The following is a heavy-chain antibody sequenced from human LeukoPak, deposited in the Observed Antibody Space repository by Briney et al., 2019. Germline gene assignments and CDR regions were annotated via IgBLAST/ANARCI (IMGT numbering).Heavy chain of an antibody. CDR2: ISSSSSYT. D-gene: IGHD6-13*01. J-gene: IGHJ4*02. Sequence: GWSLRLSCAASGFTFSDYYMSWIRQAPGKGLEWVSYISSSSSYTNYADSVKGRFTISRDNAKNSLYLQMNSLRAEDTAVYYCARDGSWSLFDYWGQGTLVTVSS. CDR3: ARDGSWSLFDY. V-gene: IGHV3-11*06. CDR1: GFTFSDYY.